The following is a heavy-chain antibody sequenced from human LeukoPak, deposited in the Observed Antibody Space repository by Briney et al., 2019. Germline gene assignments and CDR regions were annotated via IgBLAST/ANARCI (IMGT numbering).Heavy chain of an antibody. CDR1: GFTFSSFA. D-gene: IGHD4-17*01. J-gene: IGHJ4*02. Sequence: PGGSLRLSCAASGFTFSSFAMSWVRQAPGKGLEWISVISGSAGSAYYADSVKGRFTISRDNSKNTLFLQMNSLRAEDTAVYYCAKDLSYGDYVDYWGQGTLVTVSS. V-gene: IGHV3-23*01. CDR2: ISGSAGSA. CDR3: AKDLSYGDYVDY.